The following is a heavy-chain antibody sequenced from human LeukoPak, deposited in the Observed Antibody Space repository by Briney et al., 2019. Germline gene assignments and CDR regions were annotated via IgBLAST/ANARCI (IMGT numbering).Heavy chain of an antibody. J-gene: IGHJ5*02. V-gene: IGHV1-8*01. CDR3: ARGRRYNWNGWFDP. D-gene: IGHD1-1*01. CDR1: GYTFTSYD. CDR2: MNPNSGNT. Sequence: ASVKVSCKASGYTFTSYDINWVRQATGQGLEWMGWMNPNSGNTGYAQKFQGRVTMTRNTSISTAYMELSSLRSEDTAVYYCARGRRYNWNGWFDPWGQGTLVTVSS.